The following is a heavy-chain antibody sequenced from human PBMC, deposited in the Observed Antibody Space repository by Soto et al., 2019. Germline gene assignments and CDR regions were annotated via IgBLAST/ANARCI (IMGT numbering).Heavy chain of an antibody. CDR1: GYTITSYD. Sequence: GPSVKVCCKDSGYTITSYDINWVRQATGQGLEWMGWMNPNSGNTGYAQKFQGRVTMTRNTSISTAYMELSSLRSEDTAVYYCARTLYGDNVDYWGQGTLVTVSS. J-gene: IGHJ4*02. V-gene: IGHV1-8*01. CDR3: ARTLYGDNVDY. D-gene: IGHD4-17*01. CDR2: MNPNSGNT.